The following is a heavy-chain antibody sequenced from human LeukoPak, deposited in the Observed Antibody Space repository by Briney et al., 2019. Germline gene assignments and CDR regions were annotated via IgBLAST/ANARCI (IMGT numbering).Heavy chain of an antibody. CDR3: ARDASVYGDLGY. CDR1: GGSISSSSYY. D-gene: IGHD4-17*01. V-gene: IGHV4-39*02. J-gene: IGHJ4*02. CDR2: IYYSGST. Sequence: SETVSLTCAVSGGSISSSSYYWGWIRQPPGKGLEWIGSIYYSGSTYYNPSLKSRVTISVDTSKNQFSLKLSSVTAADTAVYYCARDASVYGDLGYWGQGTLVTVSS.